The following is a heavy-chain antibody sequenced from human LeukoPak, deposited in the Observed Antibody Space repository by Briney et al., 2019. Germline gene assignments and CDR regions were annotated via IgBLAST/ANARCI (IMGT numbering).Heavy chain of an antibody. CDR2: IIPIFGTA. CDR3: ARKVDGYYYMDV. V-gene: IGHV1-69*06. CDR1: GGTFSSYA. D-gene: IGHD5-12*01. J-gene: IGHJ6*03. Sequence: ASVKVSYKASGGTFSSYAISWVRQAPGQGLEWMGGIIPIFGTANYAQKFQGRVTITADKSTSTAYMELSSLRSEDTAVYYCARKVDGYYYMDVWGKGTTVTVSS.